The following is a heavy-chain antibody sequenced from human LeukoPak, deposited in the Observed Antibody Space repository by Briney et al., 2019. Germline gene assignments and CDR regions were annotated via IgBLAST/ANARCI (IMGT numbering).Heavy chain of an antibody. Sequence: SETLSLTCSVSGDSISNTNYYWGWIRQSPGKGLEWMASIYYSGSTNYKPSLKSRITISVDTSKNPFSLKLSSVTAADTAVYYCARDSGYYGSGEPNTYPWFDPWGQGTLVTVSS. CDR1: GDSISNTNYY. CDR3: ARDSGYYGSGEPNTYPWFDP. D-gene: IGHD3-10*01. CDR2: IYYSGST. V-gene: IGHV4-39*07. J-gene: IGHJ5*02.